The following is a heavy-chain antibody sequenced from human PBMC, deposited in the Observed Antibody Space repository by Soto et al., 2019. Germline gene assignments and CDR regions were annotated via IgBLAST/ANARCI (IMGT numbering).Heavy chain of an antibody. V-gene: IGHV3-30*18. J-gene: IGHJ4*02. D-gene: IGHD6-6*01. Sequence: QVQLVESGGGVAQPGRSLRLSCAVSGFTFRDYGMHWVRQAPGKGLEWVAVVSYDGSYKSYADSVKGRFTVSRDLSGNTLFLQMNSLRLEDTAVYFCAKEMYPRTVLDSSSPWGDYWGQGTLVAVSS. CDR2: VSYDGSYK. CDR1: GFTFRDYG. CDR3: AKEMYPRTVLDSSSPWGDY.